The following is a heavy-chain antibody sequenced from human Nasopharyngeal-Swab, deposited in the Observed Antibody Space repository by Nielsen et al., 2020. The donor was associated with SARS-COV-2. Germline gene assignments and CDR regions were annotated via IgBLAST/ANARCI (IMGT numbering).Heavy chain of an antibody. CDR3: AKGGRYFDFLPPNTYYYYGLDL. V-gene: IGHV1-69*01. D-gene: IGHD3-9*01. Sequence: WVRQAPGQGLEGMGGIIPIFGTTDYAQKFQGTVTITADESTSTVYMELNSLRFEDTAVYYCAKGGRYFDFLPPNTYYYYGLDLWGQGTTVTVSS. CDR2: IIPIFGTT. J-gene: IGHJ6*02.